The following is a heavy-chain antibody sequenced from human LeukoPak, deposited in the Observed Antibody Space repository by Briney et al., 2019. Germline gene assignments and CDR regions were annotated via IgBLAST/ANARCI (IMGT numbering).Heavy chain of an antibody. CDR1: GFTFSDYY. J-gene: IGHJ6*03. V-gene: IGHV3-23*01. Sequence: EGSLRLSCAASGFTFSDYYMSWIRRAPGKGLEWVSAISGSGGSTYYADSVKGRFTISRDNSKNTLYLQMNSLRAEDTAVYYCAKDKAGYSSSWYVVEGYMDVWGKGTTVTISS. CDR2: ISGSGGST. CDR3: AKDKAGYSSSWYVVEGYMDV. D-gene: IGHD6-13*01.